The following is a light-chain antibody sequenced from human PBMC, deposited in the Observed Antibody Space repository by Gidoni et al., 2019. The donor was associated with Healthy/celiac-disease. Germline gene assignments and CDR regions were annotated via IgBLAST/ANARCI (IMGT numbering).Light chain of an antibody. V-gene: IGKV1-39*01. CDR3: QQSYSTPLT. J-gene: IGKJ4*01. Sequence: DIKMTQSPSSLSASVGDRVTITCRSSQSISSYLNWYQQKPGKAPKLLIYAASSLQSGVPSRFSGSGSGTDFTLTISSLQPEDFATYYCQQSYSTPLTFGGGTKVGIK. CDR1: QSISSY. CDR2: AAS.